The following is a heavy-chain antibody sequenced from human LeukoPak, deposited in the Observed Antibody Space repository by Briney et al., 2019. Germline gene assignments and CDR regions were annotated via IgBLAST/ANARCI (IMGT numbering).Heavy chain of an antibody. V-gene: IGHV3-64D*09. D-gene: IGHD2-21*01. J-gene: IGHJ4*02. Sequence: PGGSLRLSCSASGFTFSSYAIHWVRQAPGKGLEYVSAISSNGGSTYYADSVKGRFTISRDNSKNTLYLQMSSLRAEDTAAYYCVKEEDSSLDYWGQGTLVTVSS. CDR1: GFTFSSYA. CDR2: ISSNGGST. CDR3: VKEEDSSLDY.